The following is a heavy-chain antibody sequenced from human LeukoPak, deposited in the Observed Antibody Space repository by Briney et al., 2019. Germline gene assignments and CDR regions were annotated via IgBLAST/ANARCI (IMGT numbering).Heavy chain of an antibody. D-gene: IGHD3-16*02. CDR2: IYVTGN. Sequence: SETLSLTCTVSGGSIGTYYWSWVRQSPGKGLEWIGYIYVTGNRYNPYLQSLVTISVDTSRNQFFLKMSSVTAADTAVYYCARHIGGGIEDMDVWGKGTKVTVSS. CDR1: GGSIGTYY. J-gene: IGHJ6*03. V-gene: IGHV4-59*08. CDR3: ARHIGGGIEDMDV.